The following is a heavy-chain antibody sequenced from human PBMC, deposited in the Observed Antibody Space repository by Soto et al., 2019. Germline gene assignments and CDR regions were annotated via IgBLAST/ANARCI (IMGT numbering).Heavy chain of an antibody. D-gene: IGHD6-19*01. Sequence: VQLVESGGGVVQPGRSLRLSCEASGFTFSSYGMQWVRQAPGKGLEWVALIWNDGSNKYYADSVKGRFTISRDNSKNMLYLQMDGLRAEDTAVYYCARDMGYSSGHGFDYWGQGTLVTVSS. J-gene: IGHJ4*02. V-gene: IGHV3-33*01. CDR3: ARDMGYSSGHGFDY. CDR1: GFTFSSYG. CDR2: IWNDGSNK.